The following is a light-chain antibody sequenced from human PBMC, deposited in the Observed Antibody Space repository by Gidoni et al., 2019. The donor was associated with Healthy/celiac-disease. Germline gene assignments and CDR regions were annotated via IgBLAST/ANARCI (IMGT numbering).Light chain of an antibody. J-gene: IGKJ1*01. CDR1: EIVSGSN. V-gene: IGKV3D-20*01. CDR3: QQHGSKRQP. CDR2: GAS. Sequence: ASPSLSSGAGASLSCRCSEIVSGSNLASYQQKHGREPTRLIYGASSSATGVPERFCGSGSGTDFTLPISSMEPEEFSAYYCQQHGSKRQPFGQGTRVEIK.